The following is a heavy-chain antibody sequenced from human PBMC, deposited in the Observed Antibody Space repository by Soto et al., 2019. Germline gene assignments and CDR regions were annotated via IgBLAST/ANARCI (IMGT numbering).Heavy chain of an antibody. J-gene: IGHJ6*02. CDR3: AKDLGDFWSGPSPYYYYYGMDV. Sequence: GVSLRLSCAASGFTFSSYAMSWVRQAPGKGLEWVSAISGSGGSTYYADSVKGRFTISRDNSKNTLYLQMNSLRAEDTAVYYCAKDLGDFWSGPSPYYYYYGMDVWGQGTTVTVSS. V-gene: IGHV3-23*01. CDR2: ISGSGGST. CDR1: GFTFSSYA. D-gene: IGHD3-3*01.